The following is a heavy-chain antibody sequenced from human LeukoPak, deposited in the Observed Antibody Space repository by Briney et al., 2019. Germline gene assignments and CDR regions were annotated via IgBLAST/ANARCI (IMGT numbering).Heavy chain of an antibody. CDR2: ISGSGGST. CDR1: GFTFSSYE. V-gene: IGHV3-23*01. Sequence: PGGSLRLSCAASGFTFSSYEMNWVRQAPGKGLEWVSAISGSGGSTYYADSVKGRFTISRDNSKNTLYLQVNSLRAEDTAVYYCAKTGGIGISVAHWGQGTLVTVSS. J-gene: IGHJ4*02. D-gene: IGHD6-19*01. CDR3: AKTGGIGISVAH.